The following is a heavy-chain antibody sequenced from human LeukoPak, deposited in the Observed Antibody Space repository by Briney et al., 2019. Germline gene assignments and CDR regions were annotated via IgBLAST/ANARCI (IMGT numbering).Heavy chain of an antibody. CDR2: IYSGGTT. Sequence: PGGSLRLSCAVSGVAVSSNYMSWVRQAPGKGLEWVSVIYSGGTTYYADSVKGRFTISRDNSKNTLYLQMDSLRAEDTAVYYCAKISTSTNCCLEGSQHWGQGTLVTVSS. V-gene: IGHV3-66*01. J-gene: IGHJ1*01. CDR1: GVAVSSNY. D-gene: IGHD2-2*01. CDR3: AKISTSTNCCLEGSQH.